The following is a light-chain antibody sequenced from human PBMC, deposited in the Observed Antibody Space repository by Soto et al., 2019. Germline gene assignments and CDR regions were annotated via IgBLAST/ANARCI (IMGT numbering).Light chain of an antibody. Sequence: IQLTQSPSSLSASVGDRVTITCRASPAIASFLAWYQQKPGTAPKRLIYGASTLQSGVPSRFSGSRSGTDYTLTICSLQPEDFATYYCQQLNGSPWTFGQGTKVDSK. CDR2: GAS. J-gene: IGKJ1*01. V-gene: IGKV1-9*01. CDR3: QQLNGSPWT. CDR1: PAIASF.